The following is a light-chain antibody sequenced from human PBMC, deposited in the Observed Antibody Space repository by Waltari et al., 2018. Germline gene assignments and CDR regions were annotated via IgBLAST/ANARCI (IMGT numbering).Light chain of an antibody. CDR1: SSDIVAYMY. Sequence: QSALTQPRSVSGSPGQSVTISCSGTSSDIVAYMYVSWYQQHPGKAPRLIIYDIKKRPSGVPDRFSGSKSGNTASLTISGLQPDDGADYFCCSYAGNSMIFGGGTMLTVL. J-gene: IGLJ2*01. V-gene: IGLV2-11*01. CDR3: CSYAGNSMI. CDR2: DIK.